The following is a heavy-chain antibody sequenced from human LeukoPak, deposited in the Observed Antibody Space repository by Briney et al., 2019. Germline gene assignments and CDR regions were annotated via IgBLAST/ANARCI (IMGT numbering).Heavy chain of an antibody. V-gene: IGHV1-2*02. Sequence: ASVKVSCKASGYTFTDYYMHWVRQAPGQGLEWMGWINPNSGGTNYAQKFQGRVTMTRDTSISTAYMELSRLRSDDTAVYYCARERGYYDSSGYYDAFDIWGQGTMVTVSS. CDR2: INPNSGGT. CDR3: ARERGYYDSSGYYDAFDI. J-gene: IGHJ3*02. CDR1: GYTFTDYY. D-gene: IGHD3-22*01.